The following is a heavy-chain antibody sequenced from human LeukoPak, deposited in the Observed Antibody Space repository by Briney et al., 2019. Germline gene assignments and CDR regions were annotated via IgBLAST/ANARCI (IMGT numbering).Heavy chain of an antibody. V-gene: IGHV3-53*04. CDR3: ARVAARGPFDY. CDR1: GFTVTSNY. J-gene: IGHJ4*02. D-gene: IGHD6-6*01. CDR2: IYIGGGSTT. Sequence: PGGSLRLSRAASGFTVTSNYMSWVRQAPGKGLEWVSLIYIGGGSTTYYADSVKGRFTISEHSNTLYLQMNSLRPEDTAVYYCARVAARGPFDYWGQGTLVTVSS.